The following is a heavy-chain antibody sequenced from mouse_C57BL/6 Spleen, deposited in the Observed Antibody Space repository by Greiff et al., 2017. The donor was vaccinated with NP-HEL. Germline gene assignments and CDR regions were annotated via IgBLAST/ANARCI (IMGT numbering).Heavy chain of an antibody. CDR1: GYAFSSSW. CDR3: ARKGNYDYDGDWYFDV. Sequence: VQLQQSGPELVKPGASVKISCKASGYAFSSSWMNWVKQRPGKGLEWIGRIYPGDGDTNYNGKFKGKATLTADKSSSTAYMQLSSLTSEDSAVYFGARKGNYDYDGDWYFDVWGTGTTVTVSS. J-gene: IGHJ1*03. V-gene: IGHV1-82*01. D-gene: IGHD2-4*01. CDR2: IYPGDGDT.